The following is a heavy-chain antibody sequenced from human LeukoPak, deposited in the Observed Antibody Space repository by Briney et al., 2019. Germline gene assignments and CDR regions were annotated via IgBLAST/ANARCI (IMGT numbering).Heavy chain of an antibody. CDR3: ASLDLGVAGTFRY. CDR1: GDSVSTNSAA. Sequence: SQTLSLTCAISGDSVSTNSAAWNWIRQSPSRGLEWLGRTYYRSKWYNDYAVSVKSRITINPDTSKNQFSLKLSSVTAADTAVYYCASLDLGVAGTFRYWGQGTLVTVSS. CDR2: TYYRSKWYN. V-gene: IGHV6-1*01. D-gene: IGHD6-19*01. J-gene: IGHJ4*02.